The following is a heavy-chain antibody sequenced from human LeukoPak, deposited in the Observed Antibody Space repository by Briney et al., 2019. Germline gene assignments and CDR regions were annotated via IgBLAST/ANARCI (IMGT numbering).Heavy chain of an antibody. V-gene: IGHV3-7*01. CDR3: AKDHTPRIGGVPDAFDI. J-gene: IGHJ3*02. CDR1: GFTFSSYW. D-gene: IGHD1-26*01. Sequence: GGSLRLSCAASGFTFSSYWMSWVRQAPGKGLEWVANIKQDGGEKYYVGSVKGRFTVSRDNAKNSLYLQMNSLRAEDTAVYYCAKDHTPRIGGVPDAFDIWGQGTMVTVSS. CDR2: IKQDGGEK.